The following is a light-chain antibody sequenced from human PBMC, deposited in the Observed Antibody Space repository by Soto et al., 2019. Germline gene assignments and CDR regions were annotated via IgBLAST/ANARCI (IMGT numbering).Light chain of an antibody. V-gene: IGLV2-14*01. J-gene: IGLJ1*01. CDR3: SSYTRSRSLV. CDR1: SGDVGGYDF. Sequence: QSALTQPASVSGSPGQSITISCTGTSGDVGGYDFVSWYQQHPGRAPKLLIWDVSNRPSGVSYRFSASKSGNTASLTISGLQTDDEADYYCSSYTRSRSLVFGTGTKVTVL. CDR2: DVS.